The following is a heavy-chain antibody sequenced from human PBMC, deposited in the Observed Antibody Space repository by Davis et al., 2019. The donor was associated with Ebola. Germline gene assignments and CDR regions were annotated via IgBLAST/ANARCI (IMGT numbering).Heavy chain of an antibody. D-gene: IGHD1-20*01. Sequence: AASVKVSCKASGYTFSNYGINWVRQAPGQGLEWMGWISVYNGNTEYTQKFQGRVTMTRDTSISTAYMELSRLRSDDTAVYYCARGDNWNDFWYYYYGMDVWGKGTTVTVSS. V-gene: IGHV1-18*01. CDR2: ISVYNGNT. CDR3: ARGDNWNDFWYYYYGMDV. J-gene: IGHJ6*04. CDR1: GYTFSNYG.